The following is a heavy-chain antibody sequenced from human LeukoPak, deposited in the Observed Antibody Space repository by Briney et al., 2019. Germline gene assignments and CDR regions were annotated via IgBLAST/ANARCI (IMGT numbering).Heavy chain of an antibody. CDR2: ISGSGGST. V-gene: IGHV3-23*01. D-gene: IGHD5-18*01. CDR1: GFTFSTYS. Sequence: GGTLRLSCAASGFTFSTYSMSWVRQAPGKGLEWVSAISGSGGSTYYADSVKGRFTISRDNSKNTLYLQMNSLRAEDTAVYYCAKVSGYSYGPGLHYFDYWGQGTLVTVSS. CDR3: AKVSGYSYGPGLHYFDY. J-gene: IGHJ4*02.